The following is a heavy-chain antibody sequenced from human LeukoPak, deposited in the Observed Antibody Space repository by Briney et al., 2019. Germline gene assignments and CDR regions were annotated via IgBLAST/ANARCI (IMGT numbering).Heavy chain of an antibody. Sequence: GGSLRLSCAASGFTFSSYAMSWVRQAPGKGLEWVSSISDSGGSAYYADSVKGRFTISRDNSKNTLYLQMNSLRGEDTAVYYCAKGGQWLALSYWGQGTLVTVSS. J-gene: IGHJ4*02. CDR2: ISDSGGSA. D-gene: IGHD6-19*01. CDR1: GFTFSSYA. CDR3: AKGGQWLALSY. V-gene: IGHV3-23*01.